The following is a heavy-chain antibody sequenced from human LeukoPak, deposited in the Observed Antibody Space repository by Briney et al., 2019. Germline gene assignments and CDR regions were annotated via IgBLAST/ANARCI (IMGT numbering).Heavy chain of an antibody. J-gene: IGHJ4*02. CDR1: GYTLTELS. V-gene: IGHV1-24*01. CDR2: FDPEGGET. CDR3: AGYYWGGLLPIDY. D-gene: IGHD3-22*01. Sequence: GASVKVSCTVSGYTLTELSMHWVRQAPGKGLEWMGGFDPEGGETIYAQKFQGRVTMTEDTSTDTAYMELSSLRSEDTAVYYCAGYYWGGLLPIDYWGQGTLVTVSS.